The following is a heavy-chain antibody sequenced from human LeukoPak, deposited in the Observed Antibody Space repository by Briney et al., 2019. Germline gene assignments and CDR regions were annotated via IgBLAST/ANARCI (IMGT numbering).Heavy chain of an antibody. D-gene: IGHD6-13*01. CDR1: GFTFSDHY. CDR3: ARGLTAAGTSGFDY. CDR2: ISSSSYT. J-gene: IGHJ4*02. Sequence: KPGGSLRLSCAASGFTFSDHYMSWIRQAPGKGLEWVSYISSSSYTVYADSVKGRFTISRDNAKSSLYLQMNSLRAEDTAVYYCARGLTAAGTSGFDYWGQGTLVTVSS. V-gene: IGHV3-11*06.